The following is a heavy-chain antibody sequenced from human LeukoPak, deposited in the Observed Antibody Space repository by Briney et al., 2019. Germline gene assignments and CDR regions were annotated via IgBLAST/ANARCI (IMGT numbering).Heavy chain of an antibody. CDR1: GASIISPYW. D-gene: IGHD2-21*01. V-gene: IGHV4/OR15-8*02. CDR3: VRTPRD. J-gene: IGHJ4*02. CDR2: IYHDGNA. Sequence: SETLSLTCAVSGASIISPYWLTWVRQPPGKGLEWVGEIYHDGNANYNPSLKSRLSVSLDKSRNQFSLKLSFVTAADTAVYYCVRTPRDWGQGILVTVSS.